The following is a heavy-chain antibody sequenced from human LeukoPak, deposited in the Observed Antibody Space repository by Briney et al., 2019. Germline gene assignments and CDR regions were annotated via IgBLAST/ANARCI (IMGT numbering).Heavy chain of an antibody. D-gene: IGHD2-21*02. V-gene: IGHV1-2*02. Sequence: ASVKVSCKASGYTFTGYYMHWVRQAPGQGLERMGWINPNSGGTNYAQKFQGRVTMTRDTSISTAYMELSRLRSDDTAVYYCAISDIVVVTAILDYWGQGTLVTVSS. CDR3: AISDIVVVTAILDY. CDR2: INPNSGGT. J-gene: IGHJ4*02. CDR1: GYTFTGYY.